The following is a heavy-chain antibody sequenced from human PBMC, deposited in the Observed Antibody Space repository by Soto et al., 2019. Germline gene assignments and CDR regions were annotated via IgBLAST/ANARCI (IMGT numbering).Heavy chain of an antibody. J-gene: IGHJ4*02. Sequence: QVQLVQSGAEVKKPGASVKVSCKASGYTFTSYGISWVRQAPGQGLEWMGWISAYNGNTNYAQKLQGRATMTTDTSTSTAYMELRSLRSDDTAVYCCARAHLTALRYFAWLTYFDYWGQGTLVTVSS. CDR3: ARAHLTALRYFAWLTYFDY. CDR1: GYTFTSYG. V-gene: IGHV1-18*01. D-gene: IGHD3-9*01. CDR2: ISAYNGNT.